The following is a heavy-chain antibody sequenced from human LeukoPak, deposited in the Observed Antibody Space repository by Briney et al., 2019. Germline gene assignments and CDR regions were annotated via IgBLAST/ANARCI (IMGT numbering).Heavy chain of an antibody. CDR2: IYTSGST. D-gene: IGHD3-3*01. J-gene: IGHJ5*02. Sequence: SETLSLTCTVSGGSISSYYWSWIRQPAGKGLEWIGRIYTSGSTNYNPSLKSRVTMSVDTSKNQFSLKLSSVTAADTAVYYCARDRFLEWLGTWFDPWGQGTLVPSPQ. CDR3: ARDRFLEWLGTWFDP. V-gene: IGHV4-4*07. CDR1: GGSISSYY.